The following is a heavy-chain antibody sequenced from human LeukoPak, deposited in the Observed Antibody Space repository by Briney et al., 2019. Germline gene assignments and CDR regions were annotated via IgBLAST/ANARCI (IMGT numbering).Heavy chain of an antibody. CDR1: GYSFTSYW. Sequence: GESLKISCKGSGYSFTSYWIGWVRQMPGKGLEWMGIIYPGDSDTRYSPSFQGQVTISADKSICTAYLQWSSLKASDTAIYYCARQGAAGKYYYYYMDVWGKGTTVTVSS. J-gene: IGHJ6*03. V-gene: IGHV5-51*01. D-gene: IGHD6-13*01. CDR3: ARQGAAGKYYYYYMDV. CDR2: IYPGDSDT.